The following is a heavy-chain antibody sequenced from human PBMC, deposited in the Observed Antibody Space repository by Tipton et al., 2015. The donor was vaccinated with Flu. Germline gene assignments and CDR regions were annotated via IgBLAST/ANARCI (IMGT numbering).Heavy chain of an antibody. CDR2: IYGGGTT. V-gene: IGHV3-53*01. D-gene: IGHD2-2*01. CDR3: ARGPQVPVWPYYYVMDV. CDR1: GFTVTSSY. Sequence: SLRLSCAASGFTVTSSYMSWVRQAPGKGLEWVSVIYGGGTTDYADSVKGRFTISRDKSKNALYLQMSSLRAEDTAVYYCARGPQVPVWPYYYVMDVWGQGTTVTVSS. J-gene: IGHJ6*02.